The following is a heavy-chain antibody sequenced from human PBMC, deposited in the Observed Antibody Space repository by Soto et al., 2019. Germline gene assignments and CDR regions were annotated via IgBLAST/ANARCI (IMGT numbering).Heavy chain of an antibody. CDR3: ARQIYDSDTGPNFQYYFDS. D-gene: IGHD3-22*01. Sequence: GGSLRLSCAASGFTFRNNVLSWVRQAPGKGLDWVSGITGSGRDTYYADSVKGRFTISRDNSKNMVFLQWSSLRASDTAMYYCARQIYDSDTGPNFQYYFDSWGQGTPVTVSS. J-gene: IGHJ4*02. CDR1: GFTFRNNV. V-gene: IGHV3-23*01. CDR2: ITGSGRDT.